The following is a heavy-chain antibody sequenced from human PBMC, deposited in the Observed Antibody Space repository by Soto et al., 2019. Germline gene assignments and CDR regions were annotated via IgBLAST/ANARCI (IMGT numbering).Heavy chain of an antibody. CDR3: ARHSRLQWEIDYDFWSGYYVYYFDY. V-gene: IGHV4-39*01. D-gene: IGHD3-3*01. Sequence: PSETLSLTCTVSGGSISSSSYYWGWIRQPPGKGLEWIGSIYYSGSTYYNPSLKSRVTISVDTSKNQFSLKLSSVTAADTAVYYCARHSRLQWEIDYDFWSGYYVYYFDYWGQGTLVTVSS. CDR1: GGSISSSSYY. J-gene: IGHJ4*02. CDR2: IYYSGST.